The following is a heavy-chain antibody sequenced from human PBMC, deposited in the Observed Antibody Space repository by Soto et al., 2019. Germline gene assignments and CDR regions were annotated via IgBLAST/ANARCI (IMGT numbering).Heavy chain of an antibody. CDR1: GGSVSSGGYY. Sequence: ASETLSLTCTVSGGSVSSGGYYWSWIRQHPGKGLEWIGYIYYSVSTYYNPSLKSRVTISVDTSKNQFSLKLSSVTAADTAVYYCARSLTTVVTMDVWGQGTTVTVSS. J-gene: IGHJ6*02. D-gene: IGHD4-17*01. CDR2: IYYSVST. CDR3: ARSLTTVVTMDV. V-gene: IGHV4-31*03.